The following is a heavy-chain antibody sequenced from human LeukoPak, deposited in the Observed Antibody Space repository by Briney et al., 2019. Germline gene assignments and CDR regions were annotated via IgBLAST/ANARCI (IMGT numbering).Heavy chain of an antibody. J-gene: IGHJ4*02. Sequence: GGSLRLSCAASGFTFSDYYMSWIRQAPGKGLEWVSYIGSSGSPIYYADSVRGRFTISRDNAKNSLYLQVNSLKAEDTAVYYCARPPTVTTAGYYFGYWGQGTLVTVSS. CDR1: GFTFSDYY. D-gene: IGHD4-17*01. V-gene: IGHV3-11*04. CDR3: ARPPTVTTAGYYFGY. CDR2: IGSSGSPI.